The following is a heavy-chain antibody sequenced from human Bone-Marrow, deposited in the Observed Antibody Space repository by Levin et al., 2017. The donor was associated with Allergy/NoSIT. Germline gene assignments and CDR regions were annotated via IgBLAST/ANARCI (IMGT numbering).Heavy chain of an antibody. Sequence: HPGGSLRLSCAASEFSLSSYSMNWVRQAPGKGLEWVSAISGDSTYYADSVTGRFFISRDNSKNTLYLQMDSLRAEGTAVYYCAKGVTLTTLAFAVWGRGTMVTVSS. CDR2: ISGDST. V-gene: IGHV3-23*01. J-gene: IGHJ3*01. CDR3: AKGVTLTTLAFAV. D-gene: IGHD4-17*01. CDR1: EFSLSSYS.